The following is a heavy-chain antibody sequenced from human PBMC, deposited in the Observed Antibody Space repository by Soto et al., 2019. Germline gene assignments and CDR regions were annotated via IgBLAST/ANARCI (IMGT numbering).Heavy chain of an antibody. CDR3: ARDRLCSDTNCYTAALYYNYGMDV. CDR1: GFTFSSYS. V-gene: IGHV3-21*01. D-gene: IGHD2-2*02. CDR2: ISSGGSYT. J-gene: IGHJ6*02. Sequence: GSLRLSCAASGFTFSSYSLNWVRQAPGKGPEWVSSISSGGSYTFYADSVKGRFTISRDIAQNSLYLQMNSLRAEDTAVYYCARDRLCSDTNCYTAALYYNYGMDVWGQGTAVTVSS.